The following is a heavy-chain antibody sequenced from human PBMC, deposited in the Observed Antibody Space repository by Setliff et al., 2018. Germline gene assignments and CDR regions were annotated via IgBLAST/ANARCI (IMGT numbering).Heavy chain of an antibody. CDR2: IRSKAYGGTT. Sequence: PGGSLRLSCTASGFTFGDYAMSWVRQAPGKGLEWVGFIRSKAYGGTTEYAASVKGRFTISRDDSKSIAYLQMNSLKTEDTAVYYCDRRRLCGGRVICPPGRYVDVWGKGTTVTVSS. CDR3: DRRRLCGGRVICPPGRYVDV. CDR1: GFTFGDYA. J-gene: IGHJ6*03. V-gene: IGHV3-49*04. D-gene: IGHD2-15*01.